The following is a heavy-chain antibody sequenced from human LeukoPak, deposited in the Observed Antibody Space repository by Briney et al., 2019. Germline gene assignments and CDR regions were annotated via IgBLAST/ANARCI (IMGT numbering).Heavy chain of an antibody. CDR1: GFTFSRFW. V-gene: IGHV3-7*01. CDR2: VKHDGSEK. D-gene: IGHD6-19*01. J-gene: IGHJ4*02. CDR3: AREDQWLLHFDH. Sequence: PGVSLRLSCAASGFTFSRFWMSWVRQAPGKGLEWVANVKHDGSEKSYVDSVKGRFTISRDNAQNSLFLQIDSLRAEDTAVYYCAREDQWLLHFDHWGQGTLVTVSS.